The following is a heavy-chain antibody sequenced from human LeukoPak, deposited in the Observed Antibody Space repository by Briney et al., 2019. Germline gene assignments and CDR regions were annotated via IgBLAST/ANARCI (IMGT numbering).Heavy chain of an antibody. J-gene: IGHJ4*02. CDR1: GGTFSTYG. V-gene: IGHV1-69*04. D-gene: IGHD3-22*01. CDR3: ARDLGFYYDSSGYYFDY. Sequence: ASVKVFCKASGGTFSTYGISWVRQAPGQGLEWMGRIIPILGKANYAQKFQGRVTITADKPTSTAYMELSSLRSEDTAVYYCARDLGFYYDSSGYYFDYWGQGTLVTVSS. CDR2: IIPILGKA.